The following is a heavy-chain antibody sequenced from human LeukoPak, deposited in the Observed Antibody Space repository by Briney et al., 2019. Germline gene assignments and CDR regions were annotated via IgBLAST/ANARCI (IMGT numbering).Heavy chain of an antibody. D-gene: IGHD4-23*01. CDR2: VSAYNGNT. J-gene: IGHJ4*02. CDR3: ARDYGGNVRSGY. CDR1: GGTFSSYA. V-gene: IGHV1-18*01. Sequence: ASVKVSCKASGGTFSSYAISWVRQAPGQGLEWMGWVSAYNGNTNYAQKLQGRVTMTTDTSTSTAYMELRSLRSDDTAVYYCARDYGGNVRSGYWGQGTLVTVSS.